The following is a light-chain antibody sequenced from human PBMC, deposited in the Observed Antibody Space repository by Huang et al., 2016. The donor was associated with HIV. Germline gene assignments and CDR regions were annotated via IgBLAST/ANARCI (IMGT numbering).Light chain of an antibody. J-gene: IGKJ2*01. V-gene: IGKV1-39*01. CDR1: ENIRRY. CDR3: QGSLSIPHT. Sequence: DIQMTQSLSSLSASVGDRVTITCRASENIRRYLNWYQQKPGKPPKLLIQSASTLQSGVPSRFSGSGSGTDFTLTITSLQPEDFATYYCQGSLSIPHTFGQGTNLEIK. CDR2: SAS.